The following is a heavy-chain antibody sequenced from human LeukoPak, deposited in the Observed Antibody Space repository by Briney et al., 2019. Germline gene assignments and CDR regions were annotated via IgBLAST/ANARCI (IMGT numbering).Heavy chain of an antibody. CDR3: AKGRSSHYFDY. CDR1: GSTFSSYG. Sequence: PGGSLRLSCAASGSTFSSYGMHWVRQAPGKGLEWVAVISYDGSNKYYADSVKGRFTISRDNSKNTLYLQMNSLRAEDTAVYYCAKGRSSHYFDYWGQGTLVTVSS. V-gene: IGHV3-30*18. CDR2: ISYDGSNK. D-gene: IGHD3-10*01. J-gene: IGHJ4*02.